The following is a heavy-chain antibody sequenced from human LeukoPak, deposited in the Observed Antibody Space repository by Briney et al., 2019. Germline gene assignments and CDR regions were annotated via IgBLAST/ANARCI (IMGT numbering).Heavy chain of an antibody. Sequence: SEPLSLTCTVSDDSISSNDYYWGWIRQPPGKGREWMGSISYSGSTYDKPSLKSRVTISVDTSKNQFSLKLSSVTAADTAVYYCARRCAGGDCYGAFDYWGQGTLVTVSS. J-gene: IGHJ4*02. D-gene: IGHD2-21*01. CDR1: DDSISSNDYY. CDR2: ISYSGST. V-gene: IGHV4-39*01. CDR3: ARRCAGGDCYGAFDY.